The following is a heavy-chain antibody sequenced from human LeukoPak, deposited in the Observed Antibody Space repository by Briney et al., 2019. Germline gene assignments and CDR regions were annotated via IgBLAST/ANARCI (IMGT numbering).Heavy chain of an antibody. CDR3: ARGKSGYAFDI. V-gene: IGHV3-7*01. Sequence: GGSLRLSCAASGFTFSSYWMSWVRQAPGKGLEWVVNIKQDGSEKYYVDSVKGRFTISRDNAKNSLYLQMNSLRAEDTAVYYCARGKSGYAFDIWGQGTMVTVSS. J-gene: IGHJ3*02. D-gene: IGHD3-3*01. CDR2: IKQDGSEK. CDR1: GFTFSSYW.